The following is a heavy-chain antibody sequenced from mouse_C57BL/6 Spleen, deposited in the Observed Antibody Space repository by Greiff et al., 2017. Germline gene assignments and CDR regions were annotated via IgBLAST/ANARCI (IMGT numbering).Heavy chain of an antibody. J-gene: IGHJ2*01. D-gene: IGHD1-1*01. CDR2: INPGSGGT. V-gene: IGHV1-54*01. Sequence: QVQLKQSGAELVRPGTSVKVSCKASGYAFTNYLIEWVKQRPGQGLEWIGVINPGSGGTNYNEKFKGKATLTADKSSSTAYMQLSSLTSEDSAVYFCARSRGTTVVSYFDYWGQGTTLTVSS. CDR3: ARSRGTTVVSYFDY. CDR1: GYAFTNYL.